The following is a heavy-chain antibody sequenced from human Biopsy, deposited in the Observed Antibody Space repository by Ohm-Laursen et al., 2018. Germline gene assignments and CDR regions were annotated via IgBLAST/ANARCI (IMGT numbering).Heavy chain of an antibody. CDR2: IRSKAKSYAT. J-gene: IGHJ4*02. V-gene: IGHV3-73*01. Sequence: SLRLSCAASGFTFSASAVHWVRQAFGKGLAWVGRIRSKAKSYATAYAASVTGRFTISRDDSKNTTYLQMNSLKTEDTALYYCTLEGAGFDNWGQGTLVTVSS. CDR3: TLEGAGFDN. D-gene: IGHD3-10*01. CDR1: GFTFSASA.